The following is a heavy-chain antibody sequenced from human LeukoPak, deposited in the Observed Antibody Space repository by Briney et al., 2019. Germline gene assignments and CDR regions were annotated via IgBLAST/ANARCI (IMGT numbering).Heavy chain of an antibody. Sequence: SVKVSCKASGGTFSSYAISWVRQAPGQGLEWMGGIIPIFGTANYAQKFQGRVTITADESTSTAYMELSSLRSEDTAVYYCAKDPSSSSLWFPHYYYGMDVWGQGTTVTVSS. CDR3: AKDPSSSSLWFPHYYYGMDV. V-gene: IGHV1-69*13. D-gene: IGHD6-6*01. CDR1: GGTFSSYA. CDR2: IIPIFGTA. J-gene: IGHJ6*02.